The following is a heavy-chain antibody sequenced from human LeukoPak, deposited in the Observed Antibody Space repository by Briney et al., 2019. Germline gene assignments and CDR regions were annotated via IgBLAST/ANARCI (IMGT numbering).Heavy chain of an antibody. D-gene: IGHD3-22*01. Sequence: SETLSLTCTVSGGSISSYYWSWIRQPAGKGLEWIGRIYTSGSTYYNPSLKSRVTISVDRSKNQFSLKLSSVTAADTAVYYCARECYYDSSGNANSENWFDPWGQGTLVTVSS. CDR2: IYTSGST. V-gene: IGHV4-4*07. J-gene: IGHJ5*02. CDR3: ARECYYDSSGNANSENWFDP. CDR1: GGSISSYY.